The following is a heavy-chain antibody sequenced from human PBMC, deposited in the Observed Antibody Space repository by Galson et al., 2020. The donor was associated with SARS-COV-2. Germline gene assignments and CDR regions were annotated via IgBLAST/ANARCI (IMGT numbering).Heavy chain of an antibody. V-gene: IGHV4-4*07. Sequence: SETLSLTCTVSGDSMRSYYWSWIRQPAGKRLEWIGRVYASGTTDYNPSLKSRVTLSVETSKNQFSLNLRSMTAADTAVYYCARDRPLKYCRSAVCYGDAFDFWGQGKMVTVSS. CDR1: GDSMRSYY. CDR3: ARDRPLKYCRSAVCYGDAFDF. CDR2: VYASGTT. J-gene: IGHJ3*01. D-gene: IGHD2-2*01.